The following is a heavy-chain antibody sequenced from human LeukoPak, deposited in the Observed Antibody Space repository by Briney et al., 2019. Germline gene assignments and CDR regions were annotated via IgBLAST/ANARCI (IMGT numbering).Heavy chain of an antibody. V-gene: IGHV4-39*07. CDR2: VYYSGTI. Sequence: SETLSLACSVSGASITSGAYYWAWLRQPPGKGLEWIGSVYYSGTINYNPSLKGRVSISRDMSKNQFSLNLNSVNATDTAVYYCARRDYAAWFDPWGQGTLVTVSS. D-gene: IGHD4/OR15-4a*01. CDR3: ARRDYAAWFDP. CDR1: GASITSGAYY. J-gene: IGHJ5*02.